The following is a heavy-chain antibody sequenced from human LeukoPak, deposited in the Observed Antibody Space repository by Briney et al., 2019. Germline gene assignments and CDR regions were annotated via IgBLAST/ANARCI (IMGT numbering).Heavy chain of an antibody. V-gene: IGHV3-21*01. CDR1: GFTFSSYA. Sequence: GGSLRLSCAASGFTFSSYAMSWVRQAPGKGLEWVSCMSSRGTYIYYADSVKGRFTISRDDAKNSLYLQMNSLRAEDTAVYYCARDLIEVAVTDYWGQGTLVTVSS. J-gene: IGHJ4*02. D-gene: IGHD5-24*01. CDR2: MSSRGTYI. CDR3: ARDLIEVAVTDY.